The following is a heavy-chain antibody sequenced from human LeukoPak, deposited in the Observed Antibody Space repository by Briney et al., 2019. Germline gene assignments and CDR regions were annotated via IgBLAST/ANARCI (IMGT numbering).Heavy chain of an antibody. CDR1: GYTFTSYD. Sequence: ASVKVSCKASGYTFTSYDINWVRQATGQGLEWMGWMNPNSGNTGYAQKFQGRVTMTRNTSISTAYMELSSLRSGDTAVYYCARGSLRQQLVPGYWGQGTLATVSS. CDR3: ARGSLRQQLVPGY. V-gene: IGHV1-8*01. CDR2: MNPNSGNT. D-gene: IGHD6-13*01. J-gene: IGHJ4*02.